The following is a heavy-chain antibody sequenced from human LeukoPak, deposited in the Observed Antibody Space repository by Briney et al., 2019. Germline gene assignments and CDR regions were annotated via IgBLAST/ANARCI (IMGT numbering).Heavy chain of an antibody. CDR2: ISSSSSYI. Sequence: GRSLRLSCAASGFTFSSYAMHWVRQAPGKGLEWVSSISSSSSYIYYADSVKGRFTISRDNAKNSLYLQMNSLRAEDTAVYYCARSIIAVAGTEEYFQHWGQGTLVTVSS. V-gene: IGHV3-21*01. D-gene: IGHD6-19*01. CDR1: GFTFSSYA. J-gene: IGHJ1*01. CDR3: ARSIIAVAGTEEYFQH.